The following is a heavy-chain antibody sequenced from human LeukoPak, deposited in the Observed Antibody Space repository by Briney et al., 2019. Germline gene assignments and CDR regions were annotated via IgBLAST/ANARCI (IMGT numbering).Heavy chain of an antibody. CDR3: ARGDGYNFFDY. J-gene: IGHJ4*02. Sequence: PGRSLRLSCAVSGFSVTNNYMSWVRQAPGKGLDWVSVFYVGGATYYADSVKGRFTISRDNSENTLYLQMKSLRAEDTAVYYCARGDGYNFFDYWGQGTLVTVSS. V-gene: IGHV3-53*01. CDR1: GFSVTNNY. D-gene: IGHD5-24*01. CDR2: FYVGGAT.